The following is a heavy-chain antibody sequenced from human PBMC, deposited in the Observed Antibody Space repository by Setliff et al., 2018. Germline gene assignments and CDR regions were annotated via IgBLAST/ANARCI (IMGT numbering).Heavy chain of an antibody. V-gene: IGHV5-51*01. CDR1: GYNFNNYW. J-gene: IGHJ4*02. CDR2: IYLGDSDT. CDR3: ASFYCSGGRCYSGPLGY. D-gene: IGHD2-15*01. Sequence: GESLKISCKGSGYNFNNYWIGWVRQMPGKGLEWMGIIYLGDSDTRYGPSFQGHVTISRDNSKNTLYLQMGSLRAEDMAVYYCASFYCSGGRCYSGPLGYWGQGTLVTVSS.